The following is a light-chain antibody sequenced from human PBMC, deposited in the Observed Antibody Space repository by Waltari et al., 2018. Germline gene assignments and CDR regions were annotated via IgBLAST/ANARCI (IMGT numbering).Light chain of an antibody. CDR2: DAS. J-gene: IGKJ1*01. CDR1: KSVSKY. CDR3: QKYGTLPAT. Sequence: PGERATLSCRASKSVSKYLAWYQQKPGQAPRLLIYDASTRATGIPDRFSGSGWGTDFSLTISRLEPEDFAVYYCQKYGTLPATFGQGTKVQ. V-gene: IGKV3-20*01.